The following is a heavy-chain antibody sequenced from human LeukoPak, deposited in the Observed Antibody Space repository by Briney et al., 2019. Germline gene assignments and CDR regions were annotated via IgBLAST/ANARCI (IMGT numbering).Heavy chain of an antibody. D-gene: IGHD3-10*01. J-gene: IGHJ4*02. CDR2: MSGSSSYI. Sequence: KPGGSLRLSCAASGFTFSTYSMNWVRQAPGKGLEWVSSMSGSSSYIYSADSVKGRFTISRDNAKSSLYLQMNSLRAEDTAVYYCARGWFGNVGDYWGQGTLVTVSS. V-gene: IGHV3-21*01. CDR1: GFTFSTYS. CDR3: ARGWFGNVGDY.